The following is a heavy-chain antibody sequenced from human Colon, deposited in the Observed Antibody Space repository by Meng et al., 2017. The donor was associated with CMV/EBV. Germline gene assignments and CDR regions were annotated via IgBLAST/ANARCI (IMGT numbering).Heavy chain of an antibody. V-gene: IGHV1-18*01. CDR3: ARDFITGRTPYYYGLDV. CDR2: ISAYNGNT. D-gene: IGHD1/OR15-1a*01. CDR1: GYTFTSYG. Sequence: ASVNVSCKASGYTFTSYGISWVRQAPGQGLEWMGWISAYNGNTNYAQKLQGRVTMTTDTTTSTAFMDLSSLTSEDTAVYYCARDFITGRTPYYYGLDVWGQGTTVTVSS. J-gene: IGHJ6*02.